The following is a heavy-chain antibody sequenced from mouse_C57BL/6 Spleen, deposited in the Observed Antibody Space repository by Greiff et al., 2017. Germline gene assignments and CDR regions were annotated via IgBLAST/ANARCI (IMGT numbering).Heavy chain of an antibody. CDR3: ARREYSNHFDD. J-gene: IGHJ2*01. CDR1: GYSITSGYY. D-gene: IGHD2-5*01. Sequence: VQLQQSGPGLVKPSQSLSLTCSVTGYSITSGYYWNWIRQFPGNKLEWMCYISYDGSNNYNPSLKNRISITRDTSKNQFFLKLNSVTTEDTATYYCARREYSNHFDDWGQGTTLTVSS. CDR2: ISYDGSN. V-gene: IGHV3-6*01.